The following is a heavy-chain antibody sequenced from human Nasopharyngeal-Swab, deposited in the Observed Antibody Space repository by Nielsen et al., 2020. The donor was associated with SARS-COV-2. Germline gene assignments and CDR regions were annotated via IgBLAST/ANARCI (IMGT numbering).Heavy chain of an antibody. CDR2: INHSGST. V-gene: IGHV4-34*01. Sequence: SETLSLTCAVYGGSFSGYYWSWIRQPPGKGLEWIGEINHSGSTNYNPSLKSRVTISVDTSKNQFSLKLSSVTATGTAVYYCARGRYSSSWYGLIWYFDLWGRGTLVTVSS. J-gene: IGHJ2*01. CDR3: ARGRYSSSWYGLIWYFDL. D-gene: IGHD6-13*01. CDR1: GGSFSGYY.